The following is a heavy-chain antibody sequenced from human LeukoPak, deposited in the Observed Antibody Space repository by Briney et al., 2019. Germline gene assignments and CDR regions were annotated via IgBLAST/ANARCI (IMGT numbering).Heavy chain of an antibody. Sequence: PSETLSLTCAVYGGSFSGYYWSWIRQPPGKGLEWIGEINHSGSTNYNPSLKSRVTISVDTSKNQFSLKLSSVTAADTAVYYCAREPRRPYCSSTSCYSVVFNWFDPWGQGTLVTVSS. CDR2: INHSGST. J-gene: IGHJ5*02. D-gene: IGHD2-2*01. CDR3: AREPRRPYCSSTSCYSVVFNWFDP. V-gene: IGHV4-34*01. CDR1: GGSFSGYY.